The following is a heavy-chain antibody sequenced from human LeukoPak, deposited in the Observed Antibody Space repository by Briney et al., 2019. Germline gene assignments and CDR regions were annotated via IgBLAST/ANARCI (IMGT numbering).Heavy chain of an antibody. D-gene: IGHD3-22*01. Sequence: QSGGSLRLSCAASGFTFDDYAMHWVRQAPGKGLEWVSGISWNSGSIGYADSVKGRFTISRDNAKNSLYLQMNSLRAEDTALYYCAKGPMIAGDYFDCWGQGTLVTVSS. CDR1: GFTFDDYA. CDR2: ISWNSGSI. CDR3: AKGPMIAGDYFDC. V-gene: IGHV3-9*01. J-gene: IGHJ4*02.